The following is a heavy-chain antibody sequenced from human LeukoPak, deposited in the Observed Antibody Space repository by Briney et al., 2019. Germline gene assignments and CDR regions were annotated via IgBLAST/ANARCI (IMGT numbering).Heavy chain of an antibody. CDR3: ARVMGVEMATTSRGYFDY. J-gene: IGHJ4*02. CDR2: IYYSGST. Sequence: SEILSLTCTVSGGSISSYYWSWIRQPPGKGLEWIGYIYYSGSTNYNPSLKSRVTISVDTSKNQFSLKLSSVTAADTAVYYCARVMGVEMATTSRGYFDYWGQGTLVTVSS. D-gene: IGHD5-24*01. V-gene: IGHV4-59*01. CDR1: GGSISSYY.